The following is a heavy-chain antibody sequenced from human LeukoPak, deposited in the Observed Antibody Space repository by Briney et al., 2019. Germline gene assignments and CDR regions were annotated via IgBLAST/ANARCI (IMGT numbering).Heavy chain of an antibody. CDR1: GLTFSDYY. CDR2: ISSSGSTI. V-gene: IGHV3-11*04. D-gene: IGHD5-18*01. Sequence: PGGSLRLSCAASGLTFSDYYMSWIRQAPGKGLEWVSYISSSGSTIYYADSVKGRFTISRDNAKNSLYLQMNSRRAEDTAVYYCASRSIQLWTIDYWGQGTLVTVSS. J-gene: IGHJ4*02. CDR3: ASRSIQLWTIDY.